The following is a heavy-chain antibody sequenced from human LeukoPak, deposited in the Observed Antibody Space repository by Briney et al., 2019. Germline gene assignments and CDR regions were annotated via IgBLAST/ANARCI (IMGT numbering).Heavy chain of an antibody. CDR2: IYYSGST. V-gene: IGHV4-31*03. D-gene: IGHD4-23*01. Sequence: SQTLSLTCTVSGGPISSGGYYWSWIRQHPGKGLEWIGYIYYSGSTYYNPSLKSRVTISVDTSKNQFSLKLSSVTAADTAVYYCAREVVGGNVFDYWGQGTLVTVSS. CDR1: GGPISSGGYY. J-gene: IGHJ4*02. CDR3: AREVVGGNVFDY.